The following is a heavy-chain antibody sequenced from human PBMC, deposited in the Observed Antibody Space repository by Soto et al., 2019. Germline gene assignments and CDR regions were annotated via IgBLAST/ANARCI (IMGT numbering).Heavy chain of an antibody. D-gene: IGHD4-4*01. CDR1: GGSISSSSYY. V-gene: IGHV4-39*01. CDR3: ARDPPNDYSNHYFDY. CDR2: IYYSGST. Sequence: SETLSLTCTVSGGSISSSSYYWGWIRQPPGKGLEWIGSIYYSGSTYYNPSLKSRVTISVDTSKNQFSLKLSSVTAADTAVYYCARDPPNDYSNHYFDYWGQGTLVTVSS. J-gene: IGHJ4*02.